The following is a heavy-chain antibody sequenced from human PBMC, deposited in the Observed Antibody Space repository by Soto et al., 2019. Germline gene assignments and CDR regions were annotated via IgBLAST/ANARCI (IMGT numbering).Heavy chain of an antibody. Sequence: EVQLVESGGGLVKPGGSLRLSCAASGFTFSNAWMNWVRQAPGKGLEWVGRIKSKTDGGTTDYAAPVKGRFTISRDDSKNRLYLQMNSLKTEDTAVYYCTTDRPYTRDCSITSCYQSAAGNYYYYGMDVWGQGTTVTVSS. V-gene: IGHV3-15*07. CDR3: TTDRPYTRDCSITSCYQSAAGNYYYYGMDV. CDR2: IKSKTDGGTT. CDR1: GFTFSNAW. D-gene: IGHD2-2*01. J-gene: IGHJ6*02.